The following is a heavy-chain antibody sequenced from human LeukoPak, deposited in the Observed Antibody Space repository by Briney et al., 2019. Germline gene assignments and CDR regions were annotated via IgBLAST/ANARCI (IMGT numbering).Heavy chain of an antibody. CDR1: GGTFSSYA. Sequence: ASVEVSCKASGGTFSSYAISWVRQAPGQGLEWMGWISAYNGNTNYAQKLQGRVTMTTDTSTSTAYMELRSLRSDDTAVYYCARDIVVVPAAITLYYYYGMDVWGQGTTVTVSS. J-gene: IGHJ6*02. D-gene: IGHD2-2*01. CDR2: ISAYNGNT. V-gene: IGHV1-18*01. CDR3: ARDIVVVPAAITLYYYYGMDV.